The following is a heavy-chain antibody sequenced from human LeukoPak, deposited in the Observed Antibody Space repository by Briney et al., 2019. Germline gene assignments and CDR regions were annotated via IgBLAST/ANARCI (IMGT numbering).Heavy chain of an antibody. CDR2: IIPIFGTA. Sequence: SVKVPCKASGGTFSSYAISWVRQAPGQGLEWMGGIIPIFGTANYAQKFQGRVTITTDESTSTAYMELSSLRSEDTAVYYCARAVGRRDGYNYHYYWGQGTLVTVSS. CDR3: ARAVGRRDGYNYHYY. J-gene: IGHJ4*02. V-gene: IGHV1-69*05. D-gene: IGHD5-24*01. CDR1: GGTFSSYA.